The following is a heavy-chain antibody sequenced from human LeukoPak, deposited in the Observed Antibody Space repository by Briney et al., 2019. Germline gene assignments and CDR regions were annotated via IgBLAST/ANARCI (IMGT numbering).Heavy chain of an antibody. D-gene: IGHD4-17*01. V-gene: IGHV4-34*01. CDR3: ASYGDYEFYFDY. J-gene: IGHJ4*02. CDR2: INHSRST. Sequence: NPSETLSLTCAVYGGSVSGYYWSWIRQPPGKGLEWIGEINHSRSTNYNPSLKSRVTISVDTSKNQFSLKLSSVTAADTAVYYCASYGDYEFYFDYWGQGTLVTVSS. CDR1: GGSVSGYY.